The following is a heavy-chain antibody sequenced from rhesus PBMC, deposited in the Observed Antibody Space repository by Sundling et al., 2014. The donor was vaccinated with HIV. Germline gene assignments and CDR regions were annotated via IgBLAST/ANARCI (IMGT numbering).Heavy chain of an antibody. V-gene: IGHV4-127*01. Sequence: QVNLQQWGGGLVRPSETLSLTCAVSGYSISSGYGWSWIRQPPGKGLEWIGNIYGNSASTYHNPSLKSRVAISKDTSKNQFFLKLSSVTAADTAVYYCTRGGWSGLDYWGQGVLVTVSS. D-gene: IGHD3-22*01. CDR3: TRGGWSGLDY. CDR2: IYGNSAST. J-gene: IGHJ4*01. CDR1: GYSISSGYG.